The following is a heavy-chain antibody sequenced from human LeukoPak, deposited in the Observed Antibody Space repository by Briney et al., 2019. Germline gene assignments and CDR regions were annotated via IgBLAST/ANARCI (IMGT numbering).Heavy chain of an antibody. V-gene: IGHV3-9*01. CDR1: GFTFDDYA. CDR2: ISWNSGSI. D-gene: IGHD2-8*02. J-gene: IGHJ4*02. CDR3: ARDAVSTGYCDY. Sequence: GGSLRLSCAASGFTFDDYAMHWVRQAPGKGLEWVSGISWNSGSIGYADSVKGRFTISRDNAKNSLYLQMNSLRAEDTAVYYCARDAVSTGYCDYWGQGTLVTVSS.